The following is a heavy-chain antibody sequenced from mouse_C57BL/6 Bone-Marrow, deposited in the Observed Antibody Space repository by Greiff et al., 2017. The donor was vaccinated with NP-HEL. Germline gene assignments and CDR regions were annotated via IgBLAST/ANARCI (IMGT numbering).Heavy chain of an antibody. D-gene: IGHD6-5*01. CDR2: ISSGGDYI. J-gene: IGHJ1*03. CDR3: TREGPISGYFDV. CDR1: GFTFSSYA. V-gene: IGHV5-9-1*02. Sequence: EVQVVESGEGLVKPGGSLKLSCAASGFTFSSYAMSWVRQTPEKRLEWVAYISSGGDYIYYADTVKGRFTISRDNARNTLYLQMSSLKSEDTAMYYCTREGPISGYFDVWGTGTTVTVSS.